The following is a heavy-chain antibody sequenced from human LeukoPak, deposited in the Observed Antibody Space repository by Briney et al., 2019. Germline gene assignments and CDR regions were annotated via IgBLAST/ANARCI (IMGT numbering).Heavy chain of an antibody. D-gene: IGHD3-9*01. CDR1: GFTFSNYA. CDR2: ISGSGGRT. CDR3: ARDLLTGDLYGMDV. Sequence: GGSLRLSCAASGFTFSNYAMSWVRQAPGKGLEWVSSISGSGGRTYYADSVKGRFTISRDNSKNTLYLQMNSLRAEDTAVYYCARDLLTGDLYGMDVWGQGTTVTVSS. V-gene: IGHV3-23*01. J-gene: IGHJ6*02.